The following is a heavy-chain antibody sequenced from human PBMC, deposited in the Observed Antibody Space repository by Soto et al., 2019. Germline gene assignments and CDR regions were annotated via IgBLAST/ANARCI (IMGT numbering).Heavy chain of an antibody. Sequence: SETLSLTCTVSGGSFSGYYWSWIRQPPGKGLEWIGEINHSGSTNYNPSLKSRVTISVDTSKNQFSLKLSSVTAADTAVYYCARSVRITIFGVVPPFDYWGQGTLVTVSS. CDR1: GGSFSGYY. V-gene: IGHV4-34*01. CDR2: INHSGST. J-gene: IGHJ4*02. D-gene: IGHD3-3*01. CDR3: ARSVRITIFGVVPPFDY.